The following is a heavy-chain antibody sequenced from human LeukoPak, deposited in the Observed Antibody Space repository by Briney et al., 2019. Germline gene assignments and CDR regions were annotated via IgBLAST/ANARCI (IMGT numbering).Heavy chain of an antibody. CDR1: GYTFTSYG. CDR3: ARDSPYGDYPY. J-gene: IGHJ4*02. Sequence: ASVEVSCKASGYTFTSYGISWVRQAPGQGLEWMGWISAYNGNTNYAQKIQGRVTMTTDTSTSTAYMELRSLRSDDTAVYYCARDSPYGDYPYWGQGTLVTVSS. V-gene: IGHV1-18*01. D-gene: IGHD4-17*01. CDR2: ISAYNGNT.